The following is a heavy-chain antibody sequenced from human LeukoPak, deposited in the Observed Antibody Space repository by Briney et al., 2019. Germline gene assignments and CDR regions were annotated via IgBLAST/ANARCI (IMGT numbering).Heavy chain of an antibody. CDR3: ATWRRGNAGATKVFDY. CDR1: GGSISSGGYY. D-gene: IGHD1-26*01. Sequence: SETLSLTCTVSGGSISSGGYYWSWIRQHPGKGLEWIVYIYYSGSTYYNPSLKSRVTISVDTSKNQFSLKLSSVTAADTAVYYCATWRRGNAGATKVFDYWGQGTLVTVSS. V-gene: IGHV4-31*03. CDR2: IYYSGST. J-gene: IGHJ4*02.